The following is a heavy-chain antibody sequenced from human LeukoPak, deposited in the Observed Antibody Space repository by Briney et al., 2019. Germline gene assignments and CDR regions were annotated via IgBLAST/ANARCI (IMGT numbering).Heavy chain of an antibody. CDR2: IYYSGST. V-gene: IGHV4-39*02. CDR3: AKEARVVARVFDY. Sequence: PSETLSLTCTVSGGSISSSSYYWGWIRQPPGKGLEWIGSIYYSGSTYYNPSLKSRVTISVDTSKNQFSLKLSSVTAADTAVYYCAKEARVVARVFDYWGQGTLVTVSS. CDR1: GGSISSSSYY. J-gene: IGHJ4*02. D-gene: IGHD3-22*01.